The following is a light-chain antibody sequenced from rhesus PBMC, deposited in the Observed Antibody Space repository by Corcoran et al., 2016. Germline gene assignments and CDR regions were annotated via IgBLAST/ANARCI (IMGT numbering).Light chain of an antibody. J-gene: IGKJ4*01. Sequence: DIQMTQSPSSLSASVGDRVTITCRASQDITNDLAWYQKKPGETPKLLIYEASSLQRGIPSRFSGRGSGTDFTLTIRSLQSEDFATYYCQHYYSSPLTFGGGTTVEI. CDR3: QHYYSSPLT. V-gene: IGKV1-21*01. CDR1: QDITND. CDR2: EAS.